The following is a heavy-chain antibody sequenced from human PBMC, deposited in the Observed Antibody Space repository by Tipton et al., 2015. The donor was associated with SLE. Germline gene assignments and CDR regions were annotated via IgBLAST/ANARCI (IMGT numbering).Heavy chain of an antibody. CDR1: GYTFSSYY. D-gene: IGHD1-26*01. J-gene: IGHJ4*02. CDR3: ARVVGAPSGSYHGY. Sequence: QLVQSGAEVKKPGASVQVSCKASGYTFSSYYMQWVRQAPGQGLEWMGMINPSGGATVYAQKFQGRLTVTRDTSTSTVYMELSSLTSEDTAVYYCARVVGAPSGSYHGYWGQGTLVTVS. CDR2: INPSGGAT. V-gene: IGHV1-46*01.